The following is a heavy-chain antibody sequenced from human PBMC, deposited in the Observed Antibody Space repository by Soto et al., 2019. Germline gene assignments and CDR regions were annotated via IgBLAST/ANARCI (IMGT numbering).Heavy chain of an antibody. CDR1: GFTFSSYS. V-gene: IGHV3-21*01. Sequence: GGSLRLSCATSGFTFSSYSMNWVRQAPGKGLEWVSSISSSSSYIYYADSVKGRFTISRDNAKNSLYLQMNSLRAEDTAVYYCARDYDYGDYQPYYYYYMDVWGKGTTVTVSS. D-gene: IGHD4-17*01. J-gene: IGHJ6*03. CDR2: ISSSSSYI. CDR3: ARDYDYGDYQPYYYYYMDV.